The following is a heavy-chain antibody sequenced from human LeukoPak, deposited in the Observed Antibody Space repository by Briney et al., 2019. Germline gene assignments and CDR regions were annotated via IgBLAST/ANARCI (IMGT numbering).Heavy chain of an antibody. V-gene: IGHV1-24*01. Sequence: ASVKVSCKISGYTLTELSMHWVRQAPGKGLEWMGGFDPEDGETIYAQKFQGRVTMTEDTSTDTAYMELSSLRSEDTAVYYCATDLKGRLERRGFDYWGQGTLVTVSS. J-gene: IGHJ4*02. D-gene: IGHD1-1*01. CDR2: FDPEDGET. CDR1: GYTLTELS. CDR3: ATDLKGRLERRGFDY.